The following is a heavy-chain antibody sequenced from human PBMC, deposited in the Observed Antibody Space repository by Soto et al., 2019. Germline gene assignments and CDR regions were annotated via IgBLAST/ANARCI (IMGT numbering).Heavy chain of an antibody. V-gene: IGHV1-18*01. Sequence: QAQLVQSGAEVKKPGASVRVSCRASGYTFSSYAISWVRQAPGQGLEWLGWISPYNDDTKYAQKLQDRVFMTTDTPTKTAHLDLRSLRSDDTAVYYCARGGYYDSSGSRDYHYYGMDVWGQGTTVTVSS. CDR3: ARGGYYDSSGSRDYHYYGMDV. D-gene: IGHD3-22*01. CDR2: ISPYNDDT. J-gene: IGHJ6*02. CDR1: GYTFSSYA.